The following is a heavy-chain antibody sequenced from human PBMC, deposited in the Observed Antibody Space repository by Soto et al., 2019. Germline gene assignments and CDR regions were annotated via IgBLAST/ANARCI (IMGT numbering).Heavy chain of an antibody. J-gene: IGHJ4*02. Sequence: SETLSLTCIVSGESISSSSYYWGWIRQPPGKGLEWIGSIYYSGRTYYNPSFKSRVTISIDTSKNQFSLKLSSVTATDTAVYYCASQRTTVVTQACFDHWGQGALVTVSS. CDR2: IYYSGRT. CDR1: GESISSSSYY. D-gene: IGHD2-21*02. V-gene: IGHV4-39*01. CDR3: ASQRTTVVTQACFDH.